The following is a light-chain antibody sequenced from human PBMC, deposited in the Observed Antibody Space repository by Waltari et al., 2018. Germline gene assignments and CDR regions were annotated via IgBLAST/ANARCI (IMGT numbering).Light chain of an antibody. CDR1: QSVNNK. CDR2: DAT. V-gene: IGKV3-15*01. J-gene: IGKJ1*01. Sequence: EVVLTPSPATLSVSPWERATLSCRASQSVNNKLAWYQQKPGQAPRLLFSDATTRAAGIPARFRGSGSGTDFTLTISSLQSEDFAIYFCQQYNDWPPGTFGPGTKVDFK. CDR3: QQYNDWPPGT.